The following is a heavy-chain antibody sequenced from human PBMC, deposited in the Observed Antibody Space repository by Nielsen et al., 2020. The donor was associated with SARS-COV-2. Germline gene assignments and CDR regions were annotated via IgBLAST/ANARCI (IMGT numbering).Heavy chain of an antibody. CDR2: IWYDGSNK. CDR1: GFTFSSYG. Sequence: GESLKISCPASGFTFSSYGMHWVRQAPGKGLEWVAVIWYDGSNKYYPDSVKGRFTISRDNSKNTQYLQMNSLRAEDTAVYYCAREFGVSSSPHYYYDMDVWGKGTTVTVSS. D-gene: IGHD6-6*01. V-gene: IGHV3-33*01. CDR3: AREFGVSSSPHYYYDMDV. J-gene: IGHJ6*03.